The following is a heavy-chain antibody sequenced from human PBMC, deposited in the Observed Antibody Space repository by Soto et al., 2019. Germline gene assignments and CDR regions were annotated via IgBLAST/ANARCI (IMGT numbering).Heavy chain of an antibody. CDR2: ISSSSSTI. Sequence: GGSLRLSCAASGFTFSSYSMNWVRQAPGKGLEWVSYISSSSSTIYYADSVKGRFTISRDNAKNSLYLQMNSLRDEDTAVYYCARDSSAAPKLGGRRRSGLFDYWGQGTLVTVSS. V-gene: IGHV3-48*02. J-gene: IGHJ4*02. CDR1: GFTFSSYS. D-gene: IGHD3-16*01. CDR3: ARDSSAAPKLGGRRRSGLFDY.